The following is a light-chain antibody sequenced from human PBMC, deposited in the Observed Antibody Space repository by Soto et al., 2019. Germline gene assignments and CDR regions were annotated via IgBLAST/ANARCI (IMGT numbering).Light chain of an antibody. CDR2: EVS. Sequence: QSALTQPPSASGSPGQSVTISCTGTSSDIGSYNFVSWYQQHPGKAPKLMIFEVSKRPSGVPDRFSGSKSDNRASLTVSGLQAEDEADYYCSSYAGSNNLLFGGGTKLTVL. CDR3: SSYAGSNNLL. V-gene: IGLV2-8*01. J-gene: IGLJ2*01. CDR1: SSDIGSYNF.